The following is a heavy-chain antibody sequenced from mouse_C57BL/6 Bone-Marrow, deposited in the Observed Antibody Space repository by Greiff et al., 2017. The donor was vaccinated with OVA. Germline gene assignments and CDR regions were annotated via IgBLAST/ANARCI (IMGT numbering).Heavy chain of an antibody. CDR1: GFNIKDDY. V-gene: IGHV14-4*01. Sequence: EVMLVESGAELVRPGASVKLSCTASGFNIKDDYMHWVKQRPEQGLEWIGWIDPENGDTEYASKFQGKATITADTSSNTAYLQLSSLTSEDTAVYYCTTDTTVSYWYFDVWGTGTTVTVSS. D-gene: IGHD1-1*01. CDR2: IDPENGDT. J-gene: IGHJ1*03. CDR3: TTDTTVSYWYFDV.